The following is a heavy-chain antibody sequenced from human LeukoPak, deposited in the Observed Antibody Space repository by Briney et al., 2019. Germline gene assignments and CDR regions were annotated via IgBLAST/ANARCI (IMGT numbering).Heavy chain of an antibody. J-gene: IGHJ5*02. CDR2: IGSSSSYI. V-gene: IGHV3-21*01. CDR3: ARGSRDIVVVPAAIDWFDP. CDR1: GFTFSSYS. D-gene: IGHD2-2*02. Sequence: GGSLRLSCAASGFTFSSYSMNWVRQAPGKGLEWVSSIGSSSSYIYYADSVKGRFTISRDNAKNSLYLQMNSLRAEDTAVYYCARGSRDIVVVPAAIDWFDPWGQGTLVTVSS.